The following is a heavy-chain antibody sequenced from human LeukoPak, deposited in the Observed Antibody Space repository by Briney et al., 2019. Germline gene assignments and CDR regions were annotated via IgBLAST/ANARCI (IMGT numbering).Heavy chain of an antibody. V-gene: IGHV4-59*01. CDR2: IYYSGST. D-gene: IGHD7-27*01. CDR1: GVSISSYY. CDR3: AIHPLNWGSGTDY. Sequence: SETLSLTCTVSGVSISSYYWSWIRQPPGKGLEWTGYIYYSGSTNYNPSLTSRVTISVDTSKNQFSLKLSSVTAADTAVYYCAIHPLNWGSGTDYWGQGTLVTVSS. J-gene: IGHJ4*02.